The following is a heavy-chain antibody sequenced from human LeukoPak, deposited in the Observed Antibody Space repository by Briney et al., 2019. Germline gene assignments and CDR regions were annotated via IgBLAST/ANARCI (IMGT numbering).Heavy chain of an antibody. V-gene: IGHV3-7*01. CDR1: GFTFSSYW. D-gene: IGHD3-16*02. CDR2: IKQDGSEK. CDR3: ARVGGRYSPLGY. Sequence: GGSLRLSCAASGFTFSSYWMSWVRQAPGKGLEWVANIKQDGSEKYYVDSVKGRFTISRDNDKNSLFLRMTSLRAEDTAVYYRARVGGRYSPLGYWGQGTLVTVSS. J-gene: IGHJ4*02.